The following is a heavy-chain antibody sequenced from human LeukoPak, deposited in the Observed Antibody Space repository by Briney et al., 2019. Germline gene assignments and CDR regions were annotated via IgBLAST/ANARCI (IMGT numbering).Heavy chain of an antibody. V-gene: IGHV3-74*01. CDR1: GFTFSTYW. CDR2: IDSDGSST. J-gene: IGHJ4*02. D-gene: IGHD1-26*01. Sequence: GGSLRLSCTASGFTFSTYWMHWVRQAPGKGLVWVSRIDSDGSSTGYADSVKGRFTISRDNAKNTLYLQMNSLRVEDTAVYYCARGGTSGSLIYWGQGTLVTVSS. CDR3: ARGGTSGSLIY.